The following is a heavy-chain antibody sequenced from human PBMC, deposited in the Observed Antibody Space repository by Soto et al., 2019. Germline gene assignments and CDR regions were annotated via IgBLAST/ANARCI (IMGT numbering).Heavy chain of an antibody. CDR1: GGSIISGDYY. CDR2: IYYSGST. D-gene: IGHD1-1*01. J-gene: IGHJ6*02. Sequence: SETLSLTCTVSGGSIISGDYYWSWIRQPPGKGLEWIGYIYYSGSTYYNPSLKSRVTISVDTSKNQFSLKLSSVTAADTAVYYCAREMRKEPYYYYGMDVWGQGTTVTVSS. CDR3: AREMRKEPYYYYGMDV. V-gene: IGHV4-30-4*01.